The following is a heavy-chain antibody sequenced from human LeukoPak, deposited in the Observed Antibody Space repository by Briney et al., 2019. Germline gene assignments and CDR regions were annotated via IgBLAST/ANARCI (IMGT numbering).Heavy chain of an antibody. CDR1: GFTFSSYA. CDR2: IGWSGGST. Sequence: GGSLRLSCAASGFTFSSYAMSWVRQAPGKGLEWVSAIGWSGGSTYYADSVKGRFTISRDNSKNTLYLQMNSLTAEDTAVYYCALRDIAVAHGFDPWGQGTLVTVSS. V-gene: IGHV3-23*01. J-gene: IGHJ5*02. CDR3: ALRDIAVAHGFDP. D-gene: IGHD6-19*01.